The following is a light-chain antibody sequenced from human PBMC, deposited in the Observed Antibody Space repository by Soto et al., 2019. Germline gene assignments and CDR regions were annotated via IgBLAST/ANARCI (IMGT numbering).Light chain of an antibody. CDR1: QSVLYSSNNKNY. Sequence: DIVMTQSPDSLAVSLGERATINCKSSQSVLYSSNNKNYLAWYQQKPGQPPKLLIYWASTRESGVPDRFNGSWSGTEFTLTISSLQAEDVAVYYCQQYYSTSGTFGGGTKVEIK. J-gene: IGKJ4*01. CDR3: QQYYSTSGT. CDR2: WAS. V-gene: IGKV4-1*01.